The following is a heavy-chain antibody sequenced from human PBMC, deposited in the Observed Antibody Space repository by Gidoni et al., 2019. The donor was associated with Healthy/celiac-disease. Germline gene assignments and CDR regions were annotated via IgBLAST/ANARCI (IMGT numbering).Heavy chain of an antibody. J-gene: IGHJ3*02. CDR2: IYHSGST. V-gene: IGHV4-30-2*01. CDR1: GGPISSGGYS. Sequence: QLQLQESGSGLVKPSQTLSLTCAVSGGPISSGGYSWSWIRQPPGKGLEWIGYIYHSGSTYYNPSLKSRVTISVDRSKNQFSLKLSSVTAADTAVYYCARGNDILTGWAFDIWGQGTMVTVSS. CDR3: ARGNDILTGWAFDI. D-gene: IGHD3-9*01.